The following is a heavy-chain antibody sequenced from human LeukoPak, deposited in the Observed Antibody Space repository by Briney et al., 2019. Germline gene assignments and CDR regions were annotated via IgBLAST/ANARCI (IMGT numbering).Heavy chain of an antibody. CDR1: GGSISSSSYY. D-gene: IGHD2-15*01. Sequence: PSETLSLTCTVSGGSISSSSYYWGWIRQPPGKGLEWIGYIYYSGSTNYNPSLKSRVTISVDTSKNQFSLKLSSVTAADTAVYYCARVGSGGSYDYWGQGTLVTVSS. V-gene: IGHV4-61*05. CDR3: ARVGSGGSYDY. CDR2: IYYSGST. J-gene: IGHJ4*02.